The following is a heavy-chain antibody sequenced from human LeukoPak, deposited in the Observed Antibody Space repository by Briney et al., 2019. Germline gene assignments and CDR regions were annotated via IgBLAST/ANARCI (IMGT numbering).Heavy chain of an antibody. V-gene: IGHV1-2*02. CDR1: GYTFTGYY. J-gene: IGHJ6*02. Sequence: ASVKVSCKASGYTFTGYYMHWVRQAPGQGLEWMGWINPNSGGTNYAQKFQGRVTMTRDTSISTAYMELSRLRSDDTAVYYCAREGYDSSGAYYYYYYGMDVWGQGTTVTVSS. CDR2: INPNSGGT. CDR3: AREGYDSSGAYYYYYYGMDV. D-gene: IGHD3-22*01.